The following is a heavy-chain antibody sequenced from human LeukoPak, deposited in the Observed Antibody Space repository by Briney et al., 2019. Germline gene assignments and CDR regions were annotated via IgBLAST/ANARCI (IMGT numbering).Heavy chain of an antibody. CDR1: GFTFSNAW. CDR2: IKSKTDGGTT. V-gene: IGHV3-15*01. D-gene: IGHD6-25*01. Sequence: GGSLRLSCAASGFTFSNAWMSWVRQAPGKGLEWVGRIKSKTDGGTTDCAAPVKGRFTISRDDSKNTLYLQMNSLKTEDTAVYYYATGTGKEQRFDFWGQGTLVTVSS. J-gene: IGHJ4*02. CDR3: ATGTGKEQRFDF.